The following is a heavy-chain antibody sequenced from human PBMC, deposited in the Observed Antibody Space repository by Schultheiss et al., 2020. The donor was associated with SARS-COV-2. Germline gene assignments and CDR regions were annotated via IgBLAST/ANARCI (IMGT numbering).Heavy chain of an antibody. CDR2: VYSGGGT. CDR3: TRALIAARDYYYYGMDV. D-gene: IGHD6-6*01. CDR1: GFTFSSYS. V-gene: IGHV3-66*01. Sequence: GGSLRLSCAASGFTFSSYSMNWVRQAPGKGLEWVSVVYSGGGTYYADSVKGRFTISRDDSKSIAYLQMNSLKTEDTAVYYCTRALIAARDYYYYGMDVWGQGTTVTVSS. J-gene: IGHJ6*02.